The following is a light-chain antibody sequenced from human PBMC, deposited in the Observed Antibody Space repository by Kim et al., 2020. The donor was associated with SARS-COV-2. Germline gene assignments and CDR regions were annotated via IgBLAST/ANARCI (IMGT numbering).Light chain of an antibody. CDR2: DVS. V-gene: IGLV2-14*03. CDR3: SSYTSSSTLV. Sequence: GQAITISCTGTSSDVVGYNYVSWYQQHPGNATNLMIYDVSNRPSGVSNRFSGCKSGNTASLNISGRQAEDEADYYCSSYTSSSTLVFGGGTQLTVL. J-gene: IGLJ2*01. CDR1: SSDVVGYNY.